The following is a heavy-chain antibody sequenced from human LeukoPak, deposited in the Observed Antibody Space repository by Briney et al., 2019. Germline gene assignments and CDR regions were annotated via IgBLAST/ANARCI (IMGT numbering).Heavy chain of an antibody. CDR2: INPNSGGP. CDR3: ARSRDYDILTGSRGARYYYYMDV. CDR1: GYTFTGYY. Sequence: ASVKVSCKASGYTFTGYYMHWVRQAPGQGLDWMGRINPNSGGPNYAQKFHGRVTITADESTSTAYMELSSLRSEDTAVYYCARSRDYDILTGSRGARYYYYMDVWGKGTTVTVSS. D-gene: IGHD3-9*01. J-gene: IGHJ6*03. V-gene: IGHV1-2*06.